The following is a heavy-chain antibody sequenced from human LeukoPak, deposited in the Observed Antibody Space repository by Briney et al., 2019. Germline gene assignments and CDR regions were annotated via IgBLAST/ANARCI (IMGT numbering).Heavy chain of an antibody. D-gene: IGHD5-18*01. V-gene: IGHV1-58*01. J-gene: IGHJ4*02. CDR1: GFTFTSSA. Sequence: SVKVSCKASGFTFTSSAVQWVRQARGQRLEWIGWIVVGSGNTNYAQKFQERVTITRDMSTSTAYMELSSLRSEDTAVYYCAADPGYSYGLAGYWGQGTLVTVSS. CDR2: IVVGSGNT. CDR3: AADPGYSYGLAGY.